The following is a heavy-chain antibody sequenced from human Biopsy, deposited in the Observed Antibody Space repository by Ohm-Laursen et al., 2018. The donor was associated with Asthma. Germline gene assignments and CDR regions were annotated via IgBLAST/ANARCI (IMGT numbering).Heavy chain of an antibody. D-gene: IGHD4-17*01. Sequence: TLSLTCTVSGGSINIGDYYWSWIRQHPGKGLEWIGYIYYSGSTYYNPSLKSRASILIDTSKNQFSLRLSSVTAADTAVYYCARTTYGDDGFDPWGQGTLVTVSS. CDR1: GGSINIGDYY. J-gene: IGHJ5*02. CDR3: ARTTYGDDGFDP. CDR2: IYYSGST. V-gene: IGHV4-31*03.